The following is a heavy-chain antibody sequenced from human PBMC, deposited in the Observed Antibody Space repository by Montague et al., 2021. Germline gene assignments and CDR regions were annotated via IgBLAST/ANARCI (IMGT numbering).Heavy chain of an antibody. V-gene: IGHV4-39*01. CDR2: IYHSGST. Sequence: SETLSLTCTVSGGSITTSTYFWGWIRQPPGKRPDWIGRIYHSGSTYYNLPLQSLLTISVDTAKNQYSLRLSPVTAADTAVYYGVVTPSLYYHGMDVWGQGPPVTVSS. J-gene: IGHJ6*02. D-gene: IGHD4-23*01. CDR3: VVTPSLYYHGMDV. CDR1: GGSITTSTYF.